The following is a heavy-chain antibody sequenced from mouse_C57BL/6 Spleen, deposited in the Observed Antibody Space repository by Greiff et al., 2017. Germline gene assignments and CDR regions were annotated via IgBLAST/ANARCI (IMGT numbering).Heavy chain of an antibody. CDR1: GYTFTSYW. CDR3: ARAYSGYFDV. CDR2: IDPSDSET. Sequence: QVHVKQSGAELVRPGSSVKLSCKASGYTFTSYWMHWVKQRPIQGLEWIGNIDPSDSETHYNQKFKDKATLTVDKSSSTAYMQLSSLTSEDSAVYYCARAYSGYFDVWGTGTTVTVSS. J-gene: IGHJ1*03. V-gene: IGHV1-52*01.